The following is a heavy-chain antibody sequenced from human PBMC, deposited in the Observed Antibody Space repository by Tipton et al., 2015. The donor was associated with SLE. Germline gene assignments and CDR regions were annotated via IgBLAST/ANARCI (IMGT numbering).Heavy chain of an antibody. J-gene: IGHJ4*02. CDR1: GFTFSSYW. Sequence: SLRLSCAASGFTFSSYWMSWVRQAPGKGLEWVANIKQDGSEKYYVDSVKGRFTISRDNAKNSLYLQMNSLRAEDTAVYYCARGPQYDFWSDYYFDYWGQVTLVTVSS. D-gene: IGHD3-3*01. V-gene: IGHV3-7*01. CDR2: IKQDGSEK. CDR3: ARGPQYDFWSDYYFDY.